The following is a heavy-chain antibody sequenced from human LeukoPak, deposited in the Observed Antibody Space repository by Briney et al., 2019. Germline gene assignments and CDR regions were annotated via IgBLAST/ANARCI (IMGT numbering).Heavy chain of an antibody. Sequence: ASVKVSCKASGYTFTSYGNSWVRQAPGQGLEWMGWISAYNGNTNYAQKFHDRITMTTDTSTSTAYMELRNLSSDDTAVYYCARTMTTMTTHGELDFWGQGTLVTVSS. V-gene: IGHV1-18*01. J-gene: IGHJ4*02. CDR1: GYTFTSYG. CDR3: ARTMTTMTTHGELDF. CDR2: ISAYNGNT. D-gene: IGHD4-17*01.